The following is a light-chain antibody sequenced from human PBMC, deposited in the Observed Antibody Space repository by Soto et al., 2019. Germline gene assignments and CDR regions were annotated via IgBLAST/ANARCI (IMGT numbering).Light chain of an antibody. CDR1: SSNIGSNA. J-gene: IGLJ1*01. V-gene: IGLV1-44*01. CDR3: AEWDDSLNGYV. CDR2: SNN. Sequence: QSVLTQPPSASGTPGQRVTISCSGGSSNIGSNAVNWYRQLPGTAPKLLIHSNNQRPSGVPDRFSGSKSGTSASLAISGLQSEDEADYYCAEWDDSLNGYVFGTGTKVTVL.